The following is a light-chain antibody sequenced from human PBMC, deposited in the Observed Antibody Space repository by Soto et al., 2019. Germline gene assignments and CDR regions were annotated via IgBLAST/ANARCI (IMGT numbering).Light chain of an antibody. CDR1: QSVSSN. J-gene: IGKJ1*01. Sequence: EIVMTQSPATLSVSPGERATLSCRASQSVSSNLAWYQQKPGQVPRLLIYAASTRATGVPDRFSGSGSGTDFTLTISRLEPEDFAVYYCQQYGSSIKTFGQGTKVDIK. V-gene: IGKV3-20*01. CDR2: AAS. CDR3: QQYGSSIKT.